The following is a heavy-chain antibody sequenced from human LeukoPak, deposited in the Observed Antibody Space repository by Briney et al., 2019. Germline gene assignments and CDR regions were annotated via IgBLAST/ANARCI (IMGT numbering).Heavy chain of an antibody. D-gene: IGHD1-1*01. Sequence: GGSLRLSCAASGFTFGSYAMHWVRQAPGKGLEWVAVISYDGSNKYYADSVKGRFTISRDNSKNTLYLQMNSLRAEDTAVYYCARDPLGTRPGFDYWGQGTLVTVSS. V-gene: IGHV3-30*04. J-gene: IGHJ4*02. CDR1: GFTFGSYA. CDR2: ISYDGSNK. CDR3: ARDPLGTRPGFDY.